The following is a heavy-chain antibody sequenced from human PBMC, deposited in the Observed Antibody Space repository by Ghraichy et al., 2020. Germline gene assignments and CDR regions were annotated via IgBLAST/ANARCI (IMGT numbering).Heavy chain of an antibody. V-gene: IGHV1-69*02. J-gene: IGHJ4*02. CDR3: ARHDYGDYGVDY. CDR1: GGTFSSYT. Sequence: SVKVSCKASGGTFSSYTISWVRQAPGQGLEWMGRIIPILGIENYAQKFQGRVTITADKSTSTAYMELSSLRSEDTAVYYCARHDYGDYGVDYWGQGTLVTVSS. CDR2: IIPILGIE. D-gene: IGHD4-17*01.